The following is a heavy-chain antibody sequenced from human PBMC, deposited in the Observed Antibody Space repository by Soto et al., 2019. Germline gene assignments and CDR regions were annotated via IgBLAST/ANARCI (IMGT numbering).Heavy chain of an antibody. D-gene: IGHD2-2*02. CDR1: GGTFSSYA. CDR3: ASSVVPAAIFGLGV. Sequence: QVQLVQSGAEVKKPGSSVKVSCKASGGTFSSYAISWVRQAPGQGLEWMGGIIPIFGTANYAQKFQGRVTITADESTSTAYMGLSSLRSEDTAVYYCASSVVPAAIFGLGVWGQGTTVTVSS. J-gene: IGHJ6*02. V-gene: IGHV1-69*12. CDR2: IIPIFGTA.